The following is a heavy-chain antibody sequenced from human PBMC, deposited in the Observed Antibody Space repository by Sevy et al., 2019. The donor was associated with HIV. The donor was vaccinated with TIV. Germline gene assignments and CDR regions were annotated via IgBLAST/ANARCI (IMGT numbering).Heavy chain of an antibody. V-gene: IGHV1-18*01. D-gene: IGHD3-3*01. Sequence: ASVKVSCKASGYTFTSYGISWVRQAPGQGLEWMGWISAYNGNTNYAQKLQGRVTMTTDTSTGTAYMELRSLGSDDTAVYYCARLDAPDYDFWSGYYSSNYYYYGMDVWGQGTTVTVSS. CDR1: GYTFTSYG. CDR3: ARLDAPDYDFWSGYYSSNYYYYGMDV. J-gene: IGHJ6*02. CDR2: ISAYNGNT.